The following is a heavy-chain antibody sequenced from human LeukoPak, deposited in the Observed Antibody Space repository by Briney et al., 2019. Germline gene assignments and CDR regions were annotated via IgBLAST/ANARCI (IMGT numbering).Heavy chain of an antibody. Sequence: ASVKVSCKASGYTFTSYAMNWVRQAPGQGLEWMGWINTNTGNPTCAQGFTGRFVFSLDTSVSTAYLQISSLKAEDTAVYYCARGVAVAGPEDFDYWGQGTLVTVSS. CDR1: GYTFTSYA. J-gene: IGHJ4*02. V-gene: IGHV7-4-1*02. CDR3: ARGVAVAGPEDFDY. D-gene: IGHD6-19*01. CDR2: INTNTGNP.